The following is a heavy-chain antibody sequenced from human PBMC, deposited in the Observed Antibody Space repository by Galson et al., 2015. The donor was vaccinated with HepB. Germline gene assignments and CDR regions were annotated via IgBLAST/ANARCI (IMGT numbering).Heavy chain of an antibody. CDR3: AYGSGSYFLDN. J-gene: IGHJ4*02. CDR2: ISYDGGTT. V-gene: IGHV3-30*14. D-gene: IGHD3-10*01. CDR1: GISFDSYA. Sequence: SLRLSCATPGISFDSYAMHWVRQAPGKGLEWMAVISYDGGTTFHADSVKGRFTISRDNSGKTLYLQMNSLRSDDTAIYYCAYGSGSYFLDNWGQGTLVTVPS.